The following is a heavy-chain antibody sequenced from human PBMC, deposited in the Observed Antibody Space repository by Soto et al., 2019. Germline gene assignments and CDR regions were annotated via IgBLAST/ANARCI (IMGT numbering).Heavy chain of an antibody. J-gene: IGHJ5*02. D-gene: IGHD2-15*01. CDR2: ISSSGSTR. CDR3: ARGTYRISGSGSNWFDP. Sequence: EVQLVESGGGLVQPGGSLRLSCAASGFTFSSYEMKWVRQAPGKGLAWVLYISSSGSTRYYADSVKGRFTISRDNAKNSLYLQMNSLRAEDTAGYYCARGTYRISGSGSNWFDPWGQGTLVTVSS. V-gene: IGHV3-48*03. CDR1: GFTFSSYE.